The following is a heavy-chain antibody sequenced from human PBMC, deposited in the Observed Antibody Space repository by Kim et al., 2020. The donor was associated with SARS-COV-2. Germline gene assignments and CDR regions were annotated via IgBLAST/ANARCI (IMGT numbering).Heavy chain of an antibody. CDR3: ARVSYDYRSRAFDY. D-gene: IGHD4-4*01. Sequence: YAACVKGRFTISRDNAKNSLYLQMNSLRDEDTALYYCARVSYDYRSRAFDYWGQGILVTVSS. J-gene: IGHJ4*02. V-gene: IGHV3-48*02.